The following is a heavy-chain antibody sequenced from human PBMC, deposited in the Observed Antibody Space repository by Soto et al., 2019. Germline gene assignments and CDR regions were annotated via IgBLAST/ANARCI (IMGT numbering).Heavy chain of an antibody. CDR1: GGSISSSSYY. CDR3: AGIVVFPVARGMAFDI. J-gene: IGHJ3*02. Sequence: SETLSLTCTVSGGSISSSSYYWGWIRQPPGKGLEWIGYLSYKGTTNYSSSLKSRVTISVATSKNQFYLKLSSVTAADTAVYYCAGIVVFPVARGMAFDIWGQGTMVTVSS. V-gene: IGHV4-39*07. CDR2: LSYKGTT. D-gene: IGHD2-2*01.